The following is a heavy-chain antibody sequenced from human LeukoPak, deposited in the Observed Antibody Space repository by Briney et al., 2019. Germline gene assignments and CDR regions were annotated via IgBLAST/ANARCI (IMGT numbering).Heavy chain of an antibody. Sequence: SETLSLTCTVSGGPISSSSYYWGWIRQPPGKGLEWIGSIYYSGSTYYNPSLKSRVTISVDTSKNQFSLKLSSVTAADTAVYYCARRRFGDPGADPWGQGTLVTVSS. CDR1: GGPISSSSYY. J-gene: IGHJ5*02. CDR2: IYYSGST. D-gene: IGHD3-10*01. CDR3: ARRRFGDPGADP. V-gene: IGHV4-39*01.